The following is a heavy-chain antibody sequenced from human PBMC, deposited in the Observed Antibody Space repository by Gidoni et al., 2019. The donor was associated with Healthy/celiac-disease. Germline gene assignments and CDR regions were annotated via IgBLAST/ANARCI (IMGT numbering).Heavy chain of an antibody. Sequence: VQLVESGGGVVQPGRSLRLTCAASGFPFISYGLHWVRQAPGKGLEWVAVISYDVSNKYYADSVKGRFTISRDNSKNTLYLQMNSLRAEDTAVYYCAKDLGRWLHPSWPGDFDIWGQGTMVTVSS. CDR2: ISYDVSNK. V-gene: IGHV3-30*18. D-gene: IGHD3-16*01. J-gene: IGHJ3*02. CDR1: GFPFISYG. CDR3: AKDLGRWLHPSWPGDFDI.